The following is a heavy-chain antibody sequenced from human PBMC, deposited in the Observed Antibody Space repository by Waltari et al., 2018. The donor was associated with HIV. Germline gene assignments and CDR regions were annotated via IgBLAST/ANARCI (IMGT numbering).Heavy chain of an antibody. V-gene: IGHV1-3*01. CDR1: GYTFTSYT. D-gene: IGHD1-1*01. CDR2: VNVGNGNT. Sequence: QVQLVQSGAEVKKPGASVKVSCKASGYTFTSYTMHWVRQAPGHSLEWMGWVNVGNGNTKYSQKFKGRVSLTAVPSATTANMELRSLRSEDTAVYYCVREWTIERRMDLWGQGTLVTVSS. J-gene: IGHJ5*02. CDR3: VREWTIERRMDL.